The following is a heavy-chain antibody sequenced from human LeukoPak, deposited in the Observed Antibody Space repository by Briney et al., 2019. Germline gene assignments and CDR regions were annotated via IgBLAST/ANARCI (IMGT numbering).Heavy chain of an antibody. J-gene: IGHJ4*02. D-gene: IGHD1-1*01. Sequence: PGGSLRLSCAASGFTFSSYSVNWVRQAPGKGLEWVSSISSSSIHIYYADSVKGRFTISRDNAKNSLYLQMNSLRAEDTAVYYCARDRQTGHFDYWGQGTLVTVPS. CDR1: GFTFSSYS. V-gene: IGHV3-21*01. CDR2: ISSSSIHI. CDR3: ARDRQTGHFDY.